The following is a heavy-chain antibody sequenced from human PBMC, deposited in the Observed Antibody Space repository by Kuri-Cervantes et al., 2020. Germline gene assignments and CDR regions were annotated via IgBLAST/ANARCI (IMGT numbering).Heavy chain of an antibody. CDR3: AIPAGYSSSWDHFDY. Sequence: ASVKVSCKASGYTFTGYYMHWVRQAPGQGLEWMGWISAYNGNTNYAQKLQGRVTMTTDTSTSTAYMELRSLRSDDTAVYYCAIPAGYSSSWDHFDYWGQGTLVTVSS. V-gene: IGHV1-18*04. D-gene: IGHD6-13*01. CDR2: ISAYNGNT. J-gene: IGHJ4*02. CDR1: GYTFTGYY.